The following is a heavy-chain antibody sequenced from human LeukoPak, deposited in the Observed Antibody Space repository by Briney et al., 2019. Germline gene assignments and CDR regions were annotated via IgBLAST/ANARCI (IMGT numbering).Heavy chain of an antibody. CDR2: INHSGST. CDR1: GGSISSSTYY. D-gene: IGHD3-10*01. J-gene: IGHJ6*03. V-gene: IGHV4-39*07. Sequence: SETLSLTCPVSGGSISSSTYYWGWIRQPPGKGLEWIGEINHSGSTNYNPSLKSRVTISVDTSKNQFSLKLSSVTAADTAVYYCARVSAPIYGSGGYSGRATQNYYYYMDVWGKGTTVTVSS. CDR3: ARVSAPIYGSGGYSGRATQNYYYYMDV.